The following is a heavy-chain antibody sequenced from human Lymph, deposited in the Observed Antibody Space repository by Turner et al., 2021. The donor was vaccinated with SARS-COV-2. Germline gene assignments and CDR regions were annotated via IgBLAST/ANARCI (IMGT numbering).Heavy chain of an antibody. CDR3: ARDLRFGELPAADH. CDR1: GFTFSSYG. J-gene: IGHJ4*02. CDR2: IWYDGSNK. D-gene: IGHD3-10*01. V-gene: IGHV3-33*01. Sequence: QVQLVESGGGVVQPGRSLRLSCAASGFTFSSYGMHWVRQAPGKGLEWLAVIWYDGSNKHYADSVKGRFTISRDNSKNTLYLQMNSLSAEDTAVYYCARDLRFGELPAADHWGQGTLVTVSS.